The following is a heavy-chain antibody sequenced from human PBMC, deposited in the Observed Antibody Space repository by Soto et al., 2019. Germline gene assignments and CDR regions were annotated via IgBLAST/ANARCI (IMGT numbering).Heavy chain of an antibody. D-gene: IGHD6-6*01. J-gene: IGHJ6*02. CDR1: VYTFTSYY. Sequence: XSVKVSCKASVYTFTSYYMHWVRQAPGQGLEWMGIINPSGGSTSYTQKFQGRVTMTRDTSTSTVYMELSSLRSEDTAVYYCARFEYSSSYGMDVWGQGTTVTVSS. CDR2: INPSGGST. V-gene: IGHV1-46*01. CDR3: ARFEYSSSYGMDV.